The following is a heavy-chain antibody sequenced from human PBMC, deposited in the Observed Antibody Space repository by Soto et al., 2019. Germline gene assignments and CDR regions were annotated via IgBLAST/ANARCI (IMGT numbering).Heavy chain of an antibody. D-gene: IGHD3-10*01. CDR3: AAAGPKLWFGESPYGMDV. CDR2: IVVGSGNT. CDR1: GFTFTSSA. J-gene: IGHJ6*02. V-gene: IGHV1-58*01. Sequence: SVKVSCKASGFTFTSSAVQWVRQARGQRLEWIGWIVVGSGNTNYAQKFQERVTITRDMSTSTAYMELSSLRSEDTAVYYCAAAGPKLWFGESPYGMDVWGQGTTVTVSS.